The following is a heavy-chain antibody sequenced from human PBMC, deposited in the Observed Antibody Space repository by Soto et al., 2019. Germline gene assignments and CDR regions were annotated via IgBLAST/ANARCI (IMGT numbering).Heavy chain of an antibody. Sequence: QVKLVQSGAEVKKPGSSVKVSCKASGDTFNTYEINWVRQAPGHGHEWMGGLFPFIDTATYAQKFQGRVTITADKSTNTVYMELSGLRSCDTAVYFCARGGYSSSFRFDYGGQGTRVTVS. CDR3: ARGGYSSSFRFDY. V-gene: IGHV1-69*06. CDR2: LFPFIDTA. J-gene: IGHJ4*02. D-gene: IGHD6-6*01. CDR1: GDTFNTYE.